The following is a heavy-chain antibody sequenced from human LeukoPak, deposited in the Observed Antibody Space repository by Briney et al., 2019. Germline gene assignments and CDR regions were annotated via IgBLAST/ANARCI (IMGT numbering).Heavy chain of an antibody. J-gene: IGHJ4*02. CDR2: IYTSGST. Sequence: SETLSLTCTVSGGSISSYYWSWIRQPPGKGLEWIGYIYTSGSTNYNPSLKSRVTISVDTSKNQFSLTLSSVTAADTAVYYCARENDYGDCFDYWGQGTLVTVSS. V-gene: IGHV4-4*09. CDR1: GGSISSYY. D-gene: IGHD4-17*01. CDR3: ARENDYGDCFDY.